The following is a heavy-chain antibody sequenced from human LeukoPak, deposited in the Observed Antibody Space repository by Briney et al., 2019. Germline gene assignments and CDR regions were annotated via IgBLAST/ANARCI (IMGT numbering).Heavy chain of an antibody. CDR2: ISYDGSNK. V-gene: IGHV3-30*18. CDR1: GFTFSSYG. Sequence: PGGSLRLSCAASGFTFSSYGMHWVRQAPGKGLEWGAVISYDGSNKYYADSVKGRFTISRDNSKNTLYLQMNSLRGEDTAVYYCAKDPGKFWSGHDYWGQGALVTVSS. D-gene: IGHD3-3*01. J-gene: IGHJ4*02. CDR3: AKDPGKFWSGHDY.